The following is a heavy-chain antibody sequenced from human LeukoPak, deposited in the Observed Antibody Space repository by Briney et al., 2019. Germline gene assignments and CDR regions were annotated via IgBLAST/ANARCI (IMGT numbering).Heavy chain of an antibody. D-gene: IGHD2-8*01. CDR1: GYSFSSYG. J-gene: IGHJ4*02. V-gene: IGHV1-18*01. CDR2: ISATNGNT. Sequence: ASVKVSCKTSGYSFSSYGVSWVRQAPGQGLEWMGWISATNGNTKYTQSLQGRVTMTTDTSTRTAYMELRSLTSDDTAIYYCARDMSFAVSMVSPDYWGQGTLVTVSS. CDR3: ARDMSFAVSMVSPDY.